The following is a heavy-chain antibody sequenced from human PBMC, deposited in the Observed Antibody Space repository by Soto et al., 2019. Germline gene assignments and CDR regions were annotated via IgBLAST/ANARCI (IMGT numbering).Heavy chain of an antibody. J-gene: IGHJ6*02. CDR3: ARGGERLRYYYYYGMDV. D-gene: IGHD2-15*01. V-gene: IGHV1-69*12. CDR1: GGTFSSYA. Sequence: QVQLVQSGAEVKKPGSSVKVSCKASGGTFSSYAISWVRQAPGQGLEWMGGIIPIFGTANYAQKFQGRVTITADESTSIAYMELSSLRSEDTAVYYCARGGERLRYYYYYGMDVWGQGTTVTVSS. CDR2: IIPIFGTA.